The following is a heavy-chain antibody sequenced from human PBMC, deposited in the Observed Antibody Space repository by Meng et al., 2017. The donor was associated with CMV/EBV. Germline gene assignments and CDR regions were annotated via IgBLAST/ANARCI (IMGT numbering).Heavy chain of an antibody. J-gene: IGHJ6*02. CDR2: IYWNDDK. V-gene: IGHV2-5*01. CDR1: GFSLSTSGVG. Sequence: SGPTLVKLTQTLTLTCTFSGFSLSTSGVGVGWIRQPPGKALEWLALIYWNDDKRYSPSLKSRLTITKDTSKNQVVLTMTNMDPVDTATYYCAHMWGAGAFMDVWGQGTTVTVSS. CDR3: AHMWGAGAFMDV. D-gene: IGHD3-16*01.